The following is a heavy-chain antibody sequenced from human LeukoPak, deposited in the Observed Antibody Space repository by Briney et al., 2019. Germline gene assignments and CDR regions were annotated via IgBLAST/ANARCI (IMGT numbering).Heavy chain of an antibody. CDR2: INANSGVT. V-gene: IGHV1-2*02. CDR3: ARGPDYSDSTGFGWFDP. D-gene: IGHD3-22*01. J-gene: IGHJ5*02. Sequence: ASVKVSCKASGFILTGHYIHWVRQAPGQGLEWMGWINANSGVTNYAQKFQGRVTMTRDTPISTAYPELSRLRSDDTAVFYCARGPDYSDSTGFGWFDPWGQGTRVTVSS. CDR1: GFILTGHY.